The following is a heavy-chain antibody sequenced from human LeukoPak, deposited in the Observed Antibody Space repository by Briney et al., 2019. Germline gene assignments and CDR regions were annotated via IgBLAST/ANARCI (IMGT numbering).Heavy chain of an antibody. D-gene: IGHD2-2*02. V-gene: IGHV3-30*02. CDR2: IRYDGSNK. CDR1: GFTFSSYG. Sequence: PGRSLRLSCAASGFTFSSYGMHWVRQAPGKGLEWVAFIRYDGSNKYYADSAKGRFTISRDNSKNTLYLQMNSLRAEDTAVYYCAKTLGYCSSTSCYNLDYWGQGTLVTVSS. J-gene: IGHJ4*02. CDR3: AKTLGYCSSTSCYNLDY.